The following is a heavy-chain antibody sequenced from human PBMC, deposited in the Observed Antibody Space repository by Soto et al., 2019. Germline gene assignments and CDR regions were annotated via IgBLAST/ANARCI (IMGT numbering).Heavy chain of an antibody. CDR3: ARHEGWTGPDQ. V-gene: IGHV4-4*02. J-gene: IGHJ5*02. CDR1: GASIGSGGW. D-gene: IGHD2-8*02. Sequence: SETLSLTCAVSGASIGSGGWWSWVRQPPGKGLEWIAEIFHDGNTNYSPSLKSRVTISVDKSQNQFSLNVYSATAADTAVYYCARHEGWTGPDQWGQGTLVTVSS. CDR2: IFHDGNT.